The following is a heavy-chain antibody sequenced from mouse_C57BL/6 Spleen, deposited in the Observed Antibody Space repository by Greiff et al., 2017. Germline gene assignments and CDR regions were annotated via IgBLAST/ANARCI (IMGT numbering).Heavy chain of an antibody. CDR2: INPNNGGT. V-gene: IGHV1-26*01. CDR1: GYTFTDYY. J-gene: IGHJ2*01. D-gene: IGHD2-4*01. CDR3: AIIYYDYDAHYFDY. Sequence: VQLQQSGPELVKPGASVKISCKASGYTFTDYYMNWVKQSHGKSLEWIGDINPNNGGTSYNQKFKGKATLTVDKSSSTAYMELRSLTSEDSAVYYCAIIYYDYDAHYFDYWGQGTTLTVSS.